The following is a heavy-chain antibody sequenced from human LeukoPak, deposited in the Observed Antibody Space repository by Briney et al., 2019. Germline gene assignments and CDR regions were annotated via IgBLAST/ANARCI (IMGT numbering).Heavy chain of an antibody. J-gene: IGHJ5*02. V-gene: IGHV3-48*03. CDR2: ISSSGSTI. D-gene: IGHD3-16*01. CDR3: VGVTAFNWFDP. CDR1: GFAFSSYE. Sequence: GGSLRLSCADSGFAFSSYEMNWVRQAPGKGLEWVSYISSSGSTIYYADSVKGRFTISRDNAKNSLYLQMNSLRVEDTAVYYCVGVTAFNWFDPWGQGTLVTVSS.